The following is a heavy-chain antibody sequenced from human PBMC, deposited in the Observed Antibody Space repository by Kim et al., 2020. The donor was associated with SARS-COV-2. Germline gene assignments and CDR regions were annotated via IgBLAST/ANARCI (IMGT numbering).Heavy chain of an antibody. V-gene: IGHV3-9*01. CDR3: AKARGYSSSSFAFDI. Sequence: GPVKGRITHSRGNAKNSLYLQMNSLRAEDTAFYYCAKARGYSSSSFAFDIWGQGTMVTVSS. D-gene: IGHD6-6*01. J-gene: IGHJ3*02.